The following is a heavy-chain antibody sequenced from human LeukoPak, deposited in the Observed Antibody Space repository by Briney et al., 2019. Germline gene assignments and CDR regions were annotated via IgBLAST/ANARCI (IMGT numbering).Heavy chain of an antibody. CDR3: AKRSAESSGYFDS. CDR1: GYSISSGYY. D-gene: IGHD6-19*01. CDR2: IYHSGST. J-gene: IGHJ4*02. V-gene: IGHV4-38-2*02. Sequence: SETLSLTCTVSGYSISSGYYWGWIRQPPGKGLEWIGSIYHSGSTYYNPSLKSRVTISVDTSKNQFSLKLSSVTAADTAIYYCAKRSAESSGYFDSWGQGTLVTVSS.